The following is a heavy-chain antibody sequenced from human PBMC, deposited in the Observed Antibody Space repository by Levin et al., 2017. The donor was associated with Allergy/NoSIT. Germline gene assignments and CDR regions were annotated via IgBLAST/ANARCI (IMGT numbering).Heavy chain of an antibody. D-gene: IGHD6-13*01. CDR2: ISSSGSTI. CDR3: ARDDSYSSSWLGDYYGMDV. CDR1: GFTFSSYE. J-gene: IGHJ6*02. V-gene: IGHV3-48*03. Sequence: LSLTCAASGFTFSSYEMNWVRQAPGKGLEWVSYISSSGSTIYYADSVKGRFTISRDNAKNSLYLQMNSLRAEDTAVYYCARDDSYSSSWLGDYYGMDVWGQGTTVTVSS.